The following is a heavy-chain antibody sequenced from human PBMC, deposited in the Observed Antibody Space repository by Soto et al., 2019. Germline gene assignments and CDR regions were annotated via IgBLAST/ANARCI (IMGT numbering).Heavy chain of an antibody. CDR3: ARDSLPNWNRYYFDY. Sequence: GASVKVSCKASGYTFTSYYMHWVRQAPGQGLEWMGIINPSGGSTSYAQKFQGRVTMTRDTSTSTVYMELSSLRSEDTDVYYCARDSLPNWNRYYFDYWGQGTLVTVSS. CDR1: GYTFTSYY. J-gene: IGHJ4*02. CDR2: INPSGGST. V-gene: IGHV1-46*01. D-gene: IGHD1-1*01.